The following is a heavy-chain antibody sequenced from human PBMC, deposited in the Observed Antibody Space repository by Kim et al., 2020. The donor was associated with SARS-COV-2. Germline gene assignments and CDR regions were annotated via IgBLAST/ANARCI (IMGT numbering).Heavy chain of an antibody. CDR2: IIPIFGTA. CDR1: GGTFSSYA. J-gene: IGHJ6*02. D-gene: IGHD3-10*01. Sequence: SVKVSCKASGGTFSSYAISWVRQAPGQGLEWMGGIIPIFGTANYAQKFQGRVTITADESTSTAYMELSSLRSEDTAVYYCAARPRRMVRYYYGMDVWGQGTTVTVSS. CDR3: AARPRRMVRYYYGMDV. V-gene: IGHV1-69*13.